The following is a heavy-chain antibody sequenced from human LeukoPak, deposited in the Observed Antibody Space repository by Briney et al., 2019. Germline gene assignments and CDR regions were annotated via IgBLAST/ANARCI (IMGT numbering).Heavy chain of an antibody. CDR1: GDSVSSNSAA. CDR2: TYYRSKWYN. Sequence: SQTLSLTCAISGDSVSSNSAAWNWIRQSPLRGLEWLGRTYYRSKWYNDYAVSVKSRITINPDTSKNQFSLQLNSVTPEDTAVYYCARSRIAVAGLFDYWGQGTLVTVSS. CDR3: ARSRIAVAGLFDY. V-gene: IGHV6-1*01. D-gene: IGHD6-19*01. J-gene: IGHJ4*02.